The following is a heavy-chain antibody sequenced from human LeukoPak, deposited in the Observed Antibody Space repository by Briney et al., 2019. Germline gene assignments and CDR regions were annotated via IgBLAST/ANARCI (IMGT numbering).Heavy chain of an antibody. CDR2: ISISGSTI. CDR1: GFTFSSYE. CDR3: AREQGGSYGGNDAFDI. D-gene: IGHD1-26*01. V-gene: IGHV3-48*03. Sequence: GGSLRLACAASGFTFSSYEMNWVRHAPGKGLEWVSYISISGSTIYYADSVKGRFTISRDNSKNSLYLRVNSLRAEDTAAYYCAREQGGSYGGNDAFDIWGQGTMVTVSS. J-gene: IGHJ3*02.